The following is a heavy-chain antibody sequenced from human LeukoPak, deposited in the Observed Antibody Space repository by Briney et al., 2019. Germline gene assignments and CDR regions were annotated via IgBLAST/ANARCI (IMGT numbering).Heavy chain of an antibody. CDR1: GGSFSGYY. D-gene: IGHD6-13*01. Sequence: PSETLSLTCAVYGGSFSGYYWSWIRQPPGKGLEWIGEINHSGSTNYNPSLKSRVTISVDTSKNQFSLKLSSVTAADTAVYYCASEEVAAAVHFFDYWGQGTLVTVSS. CDR2: INHSGST. CDR3: ASEEVAAAVHFFDY. J-gene: IGHJ4*02. V-gene: IGHV4-34*01.